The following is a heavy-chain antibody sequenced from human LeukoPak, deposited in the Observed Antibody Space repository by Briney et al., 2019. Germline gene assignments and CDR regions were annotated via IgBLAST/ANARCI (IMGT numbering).Heavy chain of an antibody. CDR3: ATVNSRSLDAFDI. CDR2: VDSSGNT. CDR1: VFSMNGYY. V-gene: IGHV4-4*07. D-gene: IGHD4-23*01. Sequence: SETLSLTFSVSVFSMNGYYWSWLRQSAGNRLEWIGHVDSSGNTNYNPSLESRVTMSVDTSKKQFSLKLTSVTAADMAVYYCATVNSRSLDAFDIWGQGTLVSVSS. J-gene: IGHJ3*02.